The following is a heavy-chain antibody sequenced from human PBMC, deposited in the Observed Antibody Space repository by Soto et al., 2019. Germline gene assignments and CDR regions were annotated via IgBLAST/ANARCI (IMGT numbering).Heavy chain of an antibody. Sequence: QLQLQESGPGLVKPSETLSLTCTVSGGSISSSSYYWGWIRQPPGKGLEWIGSIYYSGSTYYNPSLKSRVTISVDTSKNQFSLRLSSVTAADTAVYYCARRTRYYDILTGYYSLDYWGQGTLVTVSS. CDR3: ARRTRYYDILTGYYSLDY. J-gene: IGHJ4*02. CDR1: GGSISSSSYY. V-gene: IGHV4-39*01. CDR2: IYYSGST. D-gene: IGHD3-9*01.